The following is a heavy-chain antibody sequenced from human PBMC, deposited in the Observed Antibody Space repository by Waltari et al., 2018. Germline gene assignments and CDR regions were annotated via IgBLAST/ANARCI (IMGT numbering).Heavy chain of an antibody. CDR3: ARADCSGGSCLGFDS. Sequence: QLPLPESGSRLLKPSQTLSLTCSVSGASISTGDFSWRWIRQPPGTGLQWIGFLYHSGSRYYNPSLKSRVSMSADRSKSQFSLKLDSVTAADTAVYYCARADCSGGSCLGFDSWGQGTLVTVSS. D-gene: IGHD2-15*01. J-gene: IGHJ4*02. CDR2: LYHSGSR. V-gene: IGHV4-30-2*01. CDR1: GASISTGDFS.